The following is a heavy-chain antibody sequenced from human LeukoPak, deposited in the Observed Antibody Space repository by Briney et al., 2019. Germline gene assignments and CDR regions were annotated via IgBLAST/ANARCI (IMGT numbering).Heavy chain of an antibody. J-gene: IGHJ4*02. CDR1: GYTFTGYY. V-gene: IGHV1-2*02. D-gene: IGHD5-18*01. CDR2: INPNSGGT. Sequence: ASVKVSCKASGYTFTGYYMHWVRQAPGQGLEWMGWINPNSGGTNYAQKFQGRVTMTRDTSISTAYMELSRLRSDDTAVYYCAREEDGYSYGPTYYFDYWGQGTLVTVSS. CDR3: AREEDGYSYGPTYYFDY.